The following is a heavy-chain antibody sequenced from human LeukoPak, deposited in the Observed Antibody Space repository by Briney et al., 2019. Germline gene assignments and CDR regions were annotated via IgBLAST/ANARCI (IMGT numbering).Heavy chain of an antibody. D-gene: IGHD4-23*01. CDR2: ISAYNGNT. Sequence: ASVKVSCKASGYTFTSYGISWVRQAPGQGLEWMGWISAYNGNTNYAQKLQGRVTMTTDTSTSTAYMELRSLRSDDTAVYYCAREGYGGNLYYYYYYYMDVWGKGTTVTVSS. J-gene: IGHJ6*03. CDR3: AREGYGGNLYYYYYYYMDV. CDR1: GYTFTSYG. V-gene: IGHV1-18*01.